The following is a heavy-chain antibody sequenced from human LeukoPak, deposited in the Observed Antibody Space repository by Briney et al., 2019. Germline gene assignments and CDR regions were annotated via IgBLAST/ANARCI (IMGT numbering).Heavy chain of an antibody. V-gene: IGHV3-7*01. J-gene: IGHJ3*02. CDR2: IKQDGSEK. Sequence: GGSLRLSCAASGFTFSSYWMSWVRQAPGKGLEWVANIKQDGSEKYYVDSVKGRFTISRDNAKNSLYLQMNSLRAEDTAVYYCARYGYYDSSGYYDDDAFDIWGQGTMVTVSS. CDR3: ARYGYYDSSGYYDDDAFDI. D-gene: IGHD3-22*01. CDR1: GFTFSSYW.